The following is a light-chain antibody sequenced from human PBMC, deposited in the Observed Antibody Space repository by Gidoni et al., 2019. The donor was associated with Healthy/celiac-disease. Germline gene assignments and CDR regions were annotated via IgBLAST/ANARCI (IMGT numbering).Light chain of an antibody. J-gene: IGKJ1*01. V-gene: IGKV3-20*01. CDR3: QQYGSSPWT. Sequence: VLTHSPGTLSLSPGERATLSCRASQSVSSSYLAWYQQKPGQAPRLLIYGASSRATGIPDRFSGSGSGTDFTLTISRLEPEDFAVYYCQQYGSSPWTFGQGTKVEIK. CDR2: GAS. CDR1: QSVSSSY.